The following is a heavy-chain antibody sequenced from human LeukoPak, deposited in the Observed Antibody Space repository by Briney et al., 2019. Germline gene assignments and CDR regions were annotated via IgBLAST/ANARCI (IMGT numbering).Heavy chain of an antibody. CDR2: ISGSGGST. CDR1: GFTFSSYA. D-gene: IGHD3-3*01. CDR3: AKWGGTIFGVVTWFDP. Sequence: SGGSLRLSCAASGFTFSSYAMSWVRQAPGKGLEWVSAISGSGGSTYYADSVKGRFTISRDNSKNTLYLQMNSLRAEDTAVYYCAKWGGTIFGVVTWFDPWGQGTLVTVSS. V-gene: IGHV3-23*01. J-gene: IGHJ5*02.